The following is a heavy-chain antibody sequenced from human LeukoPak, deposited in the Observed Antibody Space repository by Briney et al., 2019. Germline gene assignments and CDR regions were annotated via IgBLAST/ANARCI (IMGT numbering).Heavy chain of an antibody. CDR2: ISSSGSTI. CDR1: GFTFSSYE. J-gene: IGHJ3*02. D-gene: IGHD4-17*01. V-gene: IGHV3-48*03. Sequence: GGSLRLSCGASGFTFSSYEMNWVRQAPGKGLEWVSYISSSGSTIYYADSVKGRFTISRDNAKNSLYLQMNSLRAEDTAVYYCATFTTYGDYGSDAFDIWGQGTMVTVSS. CDR3: ATFTTYGDYGSDAFDI.